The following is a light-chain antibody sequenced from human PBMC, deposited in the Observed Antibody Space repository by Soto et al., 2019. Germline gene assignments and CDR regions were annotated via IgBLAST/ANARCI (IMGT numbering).Light chain of an antibody. V-gene: IGKV1-39*01. J-gene: IGKJ2*01. CDR2: GAS. Sequence: IQMTPSPSSLSASVGDGVTLTCRASHTLATYLNWYQQKPGQVPEVLIYGASRLHVGVPSRFTGSGYGTDFTLTINNLQPEDFASYYCQQFYYYPHTFGQGTKLEVK. CDR3: QQFYYYPHT. CDR1: HTLATY.